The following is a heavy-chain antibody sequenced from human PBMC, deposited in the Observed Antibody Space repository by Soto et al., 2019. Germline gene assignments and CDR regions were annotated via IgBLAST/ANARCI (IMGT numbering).Heavy chain of an antibody. Sequence: SETLSLTCAVYGGSFSGYYWSWIRQPPGKGLEWIGEINHSVSTNYNPSLKSRVTISVDTSKNQFSLKLSSVTAADTAVYYCARGPRYHGSASHYNKGWFDPWGQGTLVTVSS. CDR2: INHSVST. V-gene: IGHV4-34*01. CDR1: GGSFSGYY. J-gene: IGHJ5*02. D-gene: IGHD3-10*01. CDR3: ARGPRYHGSASHYNKGWFDP.